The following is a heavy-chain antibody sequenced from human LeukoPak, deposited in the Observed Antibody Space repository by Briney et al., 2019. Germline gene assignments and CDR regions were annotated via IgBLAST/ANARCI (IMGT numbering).Heavy chain of an antibody. D-gene: IGHD3-22*01. CDR2: ISYDGSNK. J-gene: IGHJ3*02. Sequence: GGSLRLSCAASGFTFSSYAMHWVRQAPGKGLEWVAVISYDGSNKYYADSVKGRFTISRDNSKNTLYLQMNSLRAEDTAVYYCARDRVPGAPSSGGALDIWGQGTMVTVSS. CDR3: ARDRVPGAPSSGGALDI. V-gene: IGHV3-30*04. CDR1: GFTFSSYA.